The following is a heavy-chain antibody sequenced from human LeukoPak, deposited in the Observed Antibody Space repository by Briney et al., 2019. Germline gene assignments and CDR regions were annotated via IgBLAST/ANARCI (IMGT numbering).Heavy chain of an antibody. V-gene: IGHV4-30-4*07. D-gene: IGHD3-22*01. CDR3: ARTYSLYDSGAYYCYFDY. Sequence: SETLSLTCAVFGGSISSGGDSWSWIRQPPGKGLEWIGYIYYSGNTYYNPSLKSRATISVDTSKNQFSLKLSSVTAADTAVYYCARTYSLYDSGAYYCYFDYWGQGTLVTVSS. CDR1: GGSISSGGDS. J-gene: IGHJ4*02. CDR2: IYYSGNT.